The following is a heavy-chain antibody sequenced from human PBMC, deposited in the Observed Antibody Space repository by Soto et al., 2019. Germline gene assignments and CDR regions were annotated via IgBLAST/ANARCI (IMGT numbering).Heavy chain of an antibody. D-gene: IGHD3-3*01. CDR2: ISAYNGNT. J-gene: IGHJ6*02. V-gene: IGHV1-18*04. CDR1: GYTFTSYG. Sequence: ASVKVSCKASGYTFTSYGISWVRQAPGQGLEWMGWISAYNGNTNYAQKLQGRVTMTTGTSTSTAYMELRSLRSDDTAVYYCARQAYDFWSGPPDYGMDVWGQGTTVTVSS. CDR3: ARQAYDFWSGPPDYGMDV.